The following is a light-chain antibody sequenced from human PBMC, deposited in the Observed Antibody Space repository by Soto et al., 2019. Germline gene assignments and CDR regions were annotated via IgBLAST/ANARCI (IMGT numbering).Light chain of an antibody. V-gene: IGLV2-14*01. J-gene: IGLJ1*01. CDR1: SSDVGGYNY. CDR2: DVS. Sequence: QSVLTQPASVSGSPGQSITISCTGTSSDVGGYNYVSWYQQHPGKAPKLMIYDVSNRPSGVSNRFPGSKSGNTASLTISGLQAEDEADYYCSSYTSSSKEVFGTGTKLTVL. CDR3: SSYTSSSKEV.